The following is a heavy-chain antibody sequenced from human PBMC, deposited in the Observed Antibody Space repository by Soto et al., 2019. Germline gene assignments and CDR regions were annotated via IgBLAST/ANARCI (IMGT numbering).Heavy chain of an antibody. V-gene: IGHV5-51*01. CDR1: GYSFTSYW. CDR3: ARQRYDFWSGYNYYYYYGMDV. J-gene: IGHJ6*02. Sequence: GESLKISCKGSGYSFTSYWIGWVRQMPGKGLEWMGIIYPGDSDTRYSPSFQGQVTISADKSISTAYLQWSSLKASDTAMYYCARQRYDFWSGYNYYYYYGMDVWGQGTTVTVSS. CDR2: IYPGDSDT. D-gene: IGHD3-3*01.